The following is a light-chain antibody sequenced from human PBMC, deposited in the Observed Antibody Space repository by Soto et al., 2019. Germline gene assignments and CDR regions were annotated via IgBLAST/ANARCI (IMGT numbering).Light chain of an antibody. V-gene: IGLV2-14*01. CDR2: EVS. CDR1: SSDVGGYNY. Sequence: QSALTQPASVSGSPGQSITISCTGTSSDVGGYNYVSWYQQHPGKAPKLMISEVSDRPSGVSNRFSGSESGNTASLTISGLQPEDEADYYCCSYTSSTSWVFGGGTKVTVL. J-gene: IGLJ3*02. CDR3: CSYTSSTSWV.